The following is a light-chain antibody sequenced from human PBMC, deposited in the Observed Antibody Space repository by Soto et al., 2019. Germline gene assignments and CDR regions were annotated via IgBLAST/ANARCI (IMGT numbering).Light chain of an antibody. CDR2: AAS. J-gene: IGKJ2*01. CDR1: QGISSW. Sequence: DIQMTQSPSSVSASVGDRVTITCRASQGISSWLVWHQQKPGKAPKLLIYAASSLQSGVPSRFXGSGSGTDFTLTISSLQPEDFATYYCQQANSFPPYTFGQGTKLEIK. CDR3: QQANSFPPYT. V-gene: IGKV1-12*01.